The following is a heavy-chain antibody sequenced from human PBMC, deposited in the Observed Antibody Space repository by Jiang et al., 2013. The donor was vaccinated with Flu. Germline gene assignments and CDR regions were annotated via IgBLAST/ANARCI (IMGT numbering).Heavy chain of an antibody. J-gene: IGHJ3*02. CDR3: ARHNMGWELLDHDAFDI. CDR2: IDPSDSYT. V-gene: IGHV5-10-1*01. CDR1: GYSFTSYW. D-gene: IGHD1-26*01. Sequence: GAEVKKPGESLRISCKGSGYSFTSYWISWVRQMPGKGLEWMGRIDPSDSYTNYSPSFQGHVTISADKSISTAYLQWSSLKASDTAMYYCARHNMGWELLDHDAFDIWGQGTMVTVSS.